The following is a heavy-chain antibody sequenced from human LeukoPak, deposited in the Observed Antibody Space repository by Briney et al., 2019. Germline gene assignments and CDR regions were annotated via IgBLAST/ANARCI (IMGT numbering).Heavy chain of an antibody. CDR1: GYSFTSNW. CDR3: ARRVGNSKLDY. J-gene: IGHJ4*02. D-gene: IGHD1-7*01. V-gene: IGHV5-51*01. CDR2: LYPGDSDT. Sequence: GESLKISCKGSGYSFTSNWIAWVRQMPGKGLEWMGILYPGDSDTRYSPSFQGQVTISADKSISTAYVQWSSLKASDTAMYYCARRVGNSKLDYWGQGTLVTVSS.